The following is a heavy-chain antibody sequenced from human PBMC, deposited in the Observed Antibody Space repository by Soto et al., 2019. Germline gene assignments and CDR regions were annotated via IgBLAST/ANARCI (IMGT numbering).Heavy chain of an antibody. V-gene: IGHV1-69*06. J-gene: IGHJ6*02. CDR1: GGTFSSYA. CDR2: IIPLLGTA. CDR3: AKSDLQGPYYYYGMDV. Sequence: SVKVSFKASGGTFSSYAINLVRQAPGQGLEWMGGIIPLLGTADSAQKFQGRVTITADNSKNTLYLQMNSLRAEDTAVYYCAKSDLQGPYYYYGMDVWGQGTTVTVSS.